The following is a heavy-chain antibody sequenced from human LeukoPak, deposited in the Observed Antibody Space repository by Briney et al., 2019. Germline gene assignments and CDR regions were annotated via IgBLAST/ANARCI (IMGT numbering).Heavy chain of an antibody. J-gene: IGHJ4*02. CDR2: ISGRGGST. CDR1: GFTFSSYA. V-gene: IGHV3-23*01. Sequence: PGGSLRLSCAASGFTFSSYAMSWVRQAPGKGLEGVSAISGRGGSTYYADSVKGRFTISRDNSKNTLYLQMNSLRVEDTAIYYCAKDPWLVPRGGVDYWGQGTLVTVSS. CDR3: AKDPWLVPRGGVDY. D-gene: IGHD6-19*01.